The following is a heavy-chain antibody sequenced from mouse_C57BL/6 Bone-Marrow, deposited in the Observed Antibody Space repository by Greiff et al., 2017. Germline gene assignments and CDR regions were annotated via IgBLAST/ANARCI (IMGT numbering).Heavy chain of an antibody. J-gene: IGHJ3*01. Sequence: VKLQESGAELAKPGASVKLSCKASGYTFTSYWVHWVKQRPGQGLEWIGYINPSSGYTKYNQKFKDKATLTADKSSSTAYMQLSSLTYEDAAVYYCERDYYSNFFAYWGQGTLVTVSA. D-gene: IGHD2-5*01. CDR3: ERDYYSNFFAY. CDR2: INPSSGYT. CDR1: GYTFTSYW. V-gene: IGHV1-7*01.